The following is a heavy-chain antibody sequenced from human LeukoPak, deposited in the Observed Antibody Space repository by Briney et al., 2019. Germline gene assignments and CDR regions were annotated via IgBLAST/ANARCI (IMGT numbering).Heavy chain of an antibody. D-gene: IGHD3-22*01. Sequence: PGGSLRLSCSASGFTFSDYGMHWVRQAPGKGLEWAAFIRYDGSNKYYADSVKGRFTISRDNSKNTLYLQMNSLRAEDTAVYYCAKAYYDSSGYAYFDYWGQGTLVTVSS. CDR3: AKAYYDSSGYAYFDY. CDR2: IRYDGSNK. CDR1: GFTFSDYG. V-gene: IGHV3-30*02. J-gene: IGHJ4*02.